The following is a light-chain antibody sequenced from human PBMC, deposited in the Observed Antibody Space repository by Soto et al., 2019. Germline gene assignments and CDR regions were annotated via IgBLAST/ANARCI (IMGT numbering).Light chain of an antibody. CDR2: DVS. CDR3: CSYAGSYTLWV. CDR1: GSDVGGYNY. Sequence: QSALTQPASVSGSPGQSIAISCTGSGSDVGGYNYVSWYQQHPGKAPKLIIYDVSKRPSGVPDRFSGSKSGNTASLTISGLQAEDEADYYCCSYAGSYTLWVFGGGTKVTVL. J-gene: IGLJ3*02. V-gene: IGLV2-11*01.